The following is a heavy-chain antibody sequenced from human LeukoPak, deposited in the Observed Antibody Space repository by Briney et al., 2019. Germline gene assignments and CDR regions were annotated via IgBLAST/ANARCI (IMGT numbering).Heavy chain of an antibody. J-gene: IGHJ4*02. CDR1: GFTFSSYG. Sequence: GGSLRLSCAASGFTFSSYGMHWVRQAPGKGLEWVAVIWYDGSNKYYADSVKGRFTISRDNSKNTLYLQMNSLGAEDTAVYYCARESSGWSVDYWGQGTLVTVSS. V-gene: IGHV3-33*01. CDR3: ARESSGWSVDY. D-gene: IGHD6-19*01. CDR2: IWYDGSNK.